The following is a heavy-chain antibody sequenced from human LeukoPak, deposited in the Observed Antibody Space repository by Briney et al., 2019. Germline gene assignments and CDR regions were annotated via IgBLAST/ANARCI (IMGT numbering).Heavy chain of an antibody. CDR3: ARQPHYYDSSGYYY. V-gene: IGHV3-53*01. CDR1: AFSVSSNY. Sequence: GGSLRLSCAVSAFSVSSNYMSWVRQAPGKGLEWVAIIYSAGSKYYQHSVKGRFTISRDNSKNTLFLQMNSLRAEDTAVYYCARQPHYYDSSGYYYWGQGTLVTVST. D-gene: IGHD3-22*01. CDR2: IYSAGSK. J-gene: IGHJ4*02.